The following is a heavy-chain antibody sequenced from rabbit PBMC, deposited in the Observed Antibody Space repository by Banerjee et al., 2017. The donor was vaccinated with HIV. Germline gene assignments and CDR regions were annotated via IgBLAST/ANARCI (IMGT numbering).Heavy chain of an antibody. J-gene: IGHJ4*01. CDR1: GFDFSSYYM. Sequence: QEQLKETGGGLVQPGGSLTLSCKASGFDFSSYYMSWVRQAPGKGLEWIASIDNGINGSTYYASWAKGRFTISKTSSTTVTLQMTSLTAADTATYFCARGAPGDLWGPGTLVTVS. CDR3: ARGAPGDL. CDR2: IDNGINGST. V-gene: IGHV1S45*01. D-gene: IGHD3-1*01.